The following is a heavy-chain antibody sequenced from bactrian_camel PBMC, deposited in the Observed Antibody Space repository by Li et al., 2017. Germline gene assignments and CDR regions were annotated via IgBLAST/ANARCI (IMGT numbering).Heavy chain of an antibody. D-gene: IGHD4*01. CDR3: AADPSYCPIAGKIEYEY. Sequence: VQLVESGGGSVQAGGSLRLSCAASGYTDNSACMGWFRQAPGKEREGLACIYSSDGGTYYADSVKGRFTISQNNVKNTVYLQMDSLKPEDTAMYYCAADPSYCPIAGKIEYEYWGQGTQVTVS. J-gene: IGHJ4*01. CDR1: GYTDNSAC. V-gene: IGHV3S63*01. CDR2: IYSSDGGT.